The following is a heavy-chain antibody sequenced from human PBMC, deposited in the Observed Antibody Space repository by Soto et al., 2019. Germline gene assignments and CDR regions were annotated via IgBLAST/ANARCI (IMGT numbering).Heavy chain of an antibody. D-gene: IGHD1-26*01. V-gene: IGHV1-18*01. CDR2: ISAYNGNT. CDR1: GYPFTSYG. J-gene: IGHJ4*02. Sequence: ASVKVSSKASGYPFTSYGISWVRQAPGQGLEWMGWISAYNGNTNYAQKLQGRVTMTTDTSTSTAYMELRSLRSDDTAVYYCARDAAVGLFDYWGQGTLVTVSS. CDR3: ARDAAVGLFDY.